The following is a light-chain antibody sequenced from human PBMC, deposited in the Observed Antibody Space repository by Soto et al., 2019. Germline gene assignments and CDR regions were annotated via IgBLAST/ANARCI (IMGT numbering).Light chain of an antibody. V-gene: IGKV3-20*01. J-gene: IGKJ2*01. Sequence: EIVLTQSPGTLPLSPGERATLSCRASQSVSSSYLAWYQQKPGQAPRLLIYGASRLAAGTPDRFSGSGSGTEFTLSISRLEPEDFAVYYCQQYGSSPYTFGQGSKLEIK. CDR2: GAS. CDR1: QSVSSSY. CDR3: QQYGSSPYT.